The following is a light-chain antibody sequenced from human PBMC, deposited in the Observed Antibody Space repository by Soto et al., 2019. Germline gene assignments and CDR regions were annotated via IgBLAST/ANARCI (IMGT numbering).Light chain of an antibody. CDR1: QSAGNF. J-gene: IGKJ4*01. Sequence: EIVMTQSPATLSVSPGETASLSCRASQSAGNFLAWYQQKPGQAPRLLIYYISTRATGIPARFSGSGSGTEFTLTISSLQSEDFAVYYCQQYNNWPQTFGGGTKVDIK. CDR3: QQYNNWPQT. V-gene: IGKV3-15*01. CDR2: YIS.